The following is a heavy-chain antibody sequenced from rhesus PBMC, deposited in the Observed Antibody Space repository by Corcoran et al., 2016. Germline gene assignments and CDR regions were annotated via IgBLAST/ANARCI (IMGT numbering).Heavy chain of an antibody. V-gene: IGHV4-93*01. CDR1: GGSISSSNW. Sequence: QVQLQESGPAVVKPSETLSLTCAVSGGSISSSNWWSCIRQSPGKGLERIGGIYGSGGSNEYNPSCKSRFTISKDTSKNQFSLKLSSVTAADTAVYYCAREYWGDYYNMAHWYFDLWGPGTPITISS. J-gene: IGHJ2*01. CDR3: AREYWGDYYNMAHWYFDL. D-gene: IGHD3-34*01. CDR2: IYGSGGSN.